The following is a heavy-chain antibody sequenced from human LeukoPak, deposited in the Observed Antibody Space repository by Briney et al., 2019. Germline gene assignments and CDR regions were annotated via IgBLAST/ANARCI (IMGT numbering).Heavy chain of an antibody. Sequence: ASVKVSCKASGYTFTGYYMHWVRQAPGQGLEWMGWINPNSGGTNYAQKFQGRVTMTRDTSISTAYMELSRLRSDDTAVYYCASDSGSCGPYYYYYMDVWGKGTTVTVSS. D-gene: IGHD1-26*01. J-gene: IGHJ6*03. V-gene: IGHV1-2*02. CDR3: ASDSGSCGPYYYYYMDV. CDR2: INPNSGGT. CDR1: GYTFTGYY.